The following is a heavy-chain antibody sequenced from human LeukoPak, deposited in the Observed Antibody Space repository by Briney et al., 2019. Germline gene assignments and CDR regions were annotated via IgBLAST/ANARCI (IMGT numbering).Heavy chain of an antibody. D-gene: IGHD6-13*01. CDR2: IYGADAA. CDR1: GFNVSSNY. Sequence: PGGSLRLSCAASGFNVSSNYMTWIRQAPGKGLEWVSLIYGADAAYYAESVRGRFMISRDNLKNTLFLQMNSLRVEDTAVYYCVTSIGQQFIPYDYWGQGTHVTVSS. CDR3: VTSIGQQFIPYDY. J-gene: IGHJ4*02. V-gene: IGHV3-66*02.